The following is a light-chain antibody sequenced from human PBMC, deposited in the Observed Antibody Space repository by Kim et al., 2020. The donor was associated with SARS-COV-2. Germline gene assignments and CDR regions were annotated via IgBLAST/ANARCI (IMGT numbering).Light chain of an antibody. J-gene: IGLJ2*01. CDR1: SGHTTYA. CDR3: QTWGTGIQV. CDR2: VDNDGGH. Sequence: QPVLTQSPSASASLGASIKLTCTLNSGHTTYAIAWHQQHPEKGPRYLMTVDNDGGHTKGDGIPDRFSGSSSGAERYLTISSLQSEDEADYYCQTWGTGIQVFGGGTQLTV. V-gene: IGLV4-69*01.